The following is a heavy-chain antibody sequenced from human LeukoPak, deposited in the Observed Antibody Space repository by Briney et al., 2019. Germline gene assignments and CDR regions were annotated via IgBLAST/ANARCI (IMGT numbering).Heavy chain of an antibody. D-gene: IGHD3-9*01. CDR1: GFTFSSYS. Sequence: GGSLRLSCAASGFTFSSYSMNWVRQAPGKGLEWVSSISSSSSYIYYADSVKGRFTISRDNSKNTLYLQMNSLRAEDTAVYYCARDPGYYDILTGYYGLDYWGQGTLVTVSS. CDR2: ISSSSSYI. CDR3: ARDPGYYDILTGYYGLDY. V-gene: IGHV3-21*01. J-gene: IGHJ4*02.